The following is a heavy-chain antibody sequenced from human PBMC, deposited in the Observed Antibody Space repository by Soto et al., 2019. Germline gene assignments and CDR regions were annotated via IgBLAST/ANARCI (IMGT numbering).Heavy chain of an antibody. D-gene: IGHD1-1*01. Sequence: ASVKVSCKASGYTFSTHAMHWVRQAPGQSLEWMGWINGGTGQTKHSHRFQDRVSITRDTSASTAYMELSSLRSEDTAVYYCARGKGMEENYYYYGLDIWGQGTTVTVS. J-gene: IGHJ6*02. V-gene: IGHV1-3*01. CDR1: GYTFSTHA. CDR3: ARGKGMEENYYYYGLDI. CDR2: INGGTGQT.